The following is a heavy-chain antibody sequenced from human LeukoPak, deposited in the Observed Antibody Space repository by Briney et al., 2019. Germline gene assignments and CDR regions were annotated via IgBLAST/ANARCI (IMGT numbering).Heavy chain of an antibody. CDR1: GGTFSSYA. V-gene: IGHV1-69*01. CDR2: IIPIFGTA. Sequence: SVKVSCKASGGTFSSYAISWVRQAPGQGLEWMGGIIPIFGTANYAQKFQGRVTITADESTSTAYMELSSLRSEDTAVYYCATARPYDSSGYFVYWGQGTLVTASS. CDR3: ATARPYDSSGYFVY. J-gene: IGHJ4*02. D-gene: IGHD3-22*01.